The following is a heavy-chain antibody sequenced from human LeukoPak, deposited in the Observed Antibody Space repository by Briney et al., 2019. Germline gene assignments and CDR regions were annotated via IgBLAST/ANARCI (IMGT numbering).Heavy chain of an antibody. CDR3: ARGHYCSGGSCYPLASWLDY. V-gene: IGHV3-30-3*01. CDR2: ISYDGSNK. CDR1: GFTFSSYA. Sequence: GRSQRLSCAASGFTFSSYAMHWVRQAPGKGLEWVAVISYDGSNKYYADSVKGRFTISRDNSKNTLYLQMNSLRAEDTAVYYCARGHYCSGGSCYPLASWLDYWGQGTLVTVSS. D-gene: IGHD2-15*01. J-gene: IGHJ4*02.